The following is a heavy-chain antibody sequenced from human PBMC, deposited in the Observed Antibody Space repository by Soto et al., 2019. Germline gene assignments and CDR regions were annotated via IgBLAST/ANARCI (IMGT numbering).Heavy chain of an antibody. Sequence: EVQLLESGGGLVQPGGSLRLSCAASGFTFSSYAMSWVRQAPGKGLEWVSVISGRGGSTYYADSVKGRFTISRDNSKNTLYLQMNSLRAEDTAVYYCAKGEAVAGGFDYWGQGTLVTVSS. CDR1: GFTFSSYA. V-gene: IGHV3-23*01. CDR3: AKGEAVAGGFDY. J-gene: IGHJ4*02. CDR2: ISGRGGST. D-gene: IGHD6-19*01.